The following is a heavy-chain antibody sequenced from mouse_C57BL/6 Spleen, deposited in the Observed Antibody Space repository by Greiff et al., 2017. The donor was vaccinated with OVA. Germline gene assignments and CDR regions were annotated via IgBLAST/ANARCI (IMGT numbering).Heavy chain of an antibody. CDR2: IYPGSGNT. D-gene: IGHD1-1*01. V-gene: IGHV1-76*01. J-gene: IGHJ1*03. CDR1: GYTFTDYY. Sequence: VKLQQSGAELVRPGASVKLSCKASGYTFTDYYINWVKQRPGKGLEWIARIYPGSGNTYYNEKVKGKATLTVEKSYSTAYMQLSSLTSEDSAVYFCASGGELLRSLYCYFDVWGTGTTVTVSS. CDR3: ASGGELLRSLYCYFDV.